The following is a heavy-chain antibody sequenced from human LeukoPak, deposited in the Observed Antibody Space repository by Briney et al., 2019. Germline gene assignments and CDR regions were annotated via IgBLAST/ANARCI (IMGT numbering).Heavy chain of an antibody. CDR2: IKQDGSEK. D-gene: IGHD5-12*01. Sequence: GGSLRLSCAASGFTFSSYWMSWVRQAPGKGLEWVANIKQDGSEKYYVDSVKGRFTISRDNAKNSLYLQMNSLRAEDTAVYYCASATGGDYFDYRGQGTLVTVSS. V-gene: IGHV3-7*01. J-gene: IGHJ4*02. CDR3: ASATGGDYFDY. CDR1: GFTFSSYW.